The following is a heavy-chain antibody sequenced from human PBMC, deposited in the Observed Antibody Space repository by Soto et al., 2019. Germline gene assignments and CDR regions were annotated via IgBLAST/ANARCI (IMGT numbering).Heavy chain of an antibody. D-gene: IGHD2-21*02. J-gene: IGHJ4*01. Sequence: GGSLRLSCAVSGFMFSSYAMTWVRQAPGKGLEWVSSIRGSGGSTYYSDSVRGRFTISRDNSKKMLYLEMNSLKGDDTAVYYCAKDGSWGDHYYFDNCGHGTLVTVCS. CDR1: GFMFSSYA. CDR3: AKDGSWGDHYYFDN. CDR2: IRGSGGST. V-gene: IGHV3-23*01.